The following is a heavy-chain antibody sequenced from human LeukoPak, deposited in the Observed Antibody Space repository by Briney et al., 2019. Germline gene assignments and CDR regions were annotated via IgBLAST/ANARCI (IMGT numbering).Heavy chain of an antibody. D-gene: IGHD2-8*01. V-gene: IGHV4-34*01. CDR2: INHSGST. CDR1: GGSFSGYY. CDR3: ARALMVPPGEYFDL. Sequence: SETLSLTCAVYGGSFSGYYWSWIRQPPGKGLEWIGEINHSGSTNYNPSLKSRVTISVDTSKNQFSLKLSSVTAADTAVYYCARALMVPPGEYFDLWGRGTLVTVSS. J-gene: IGHJ2*01.